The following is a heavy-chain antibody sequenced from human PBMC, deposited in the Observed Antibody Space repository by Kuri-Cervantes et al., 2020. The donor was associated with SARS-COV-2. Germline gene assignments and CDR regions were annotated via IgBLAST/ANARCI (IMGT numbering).Heavy chain of an antibody. CDR3: ARDPSQGRADI. CDR2: IKQDGSEK. J-gene: IGHJ3*02. Sequence: GGSLRLSCAASGFTFSSYSMNWVRQAPGKGLEWVANIKQDGSEKYYVDSVKGRFTISRDNAKNSLYLQMNSLRAEDTAVYYCARDPSQGRADIWGQGTMVTVSS. V-gene: IGHV3-7*01. CDR1: GFTFSSYS.